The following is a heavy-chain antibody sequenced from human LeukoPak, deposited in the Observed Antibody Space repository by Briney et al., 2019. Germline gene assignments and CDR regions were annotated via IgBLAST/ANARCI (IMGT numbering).Heavy chain of an antibody. V-gene: IGHV4-59*01. D-gene: IGHD1-1*01. CDR3: ARAQLNLLVDFGMDV. Sequence: SETLSLTCTVSGGSIPTYYWTWIRQPPGKGLEWIGYINYSGSTNYNPSLKSRVTISVDTSKNQSSLKLSSVTAADTAVYYCARAQLNLLVDFGMDVWGQGTTVSVSS. CDR2: INYSGST. J-gene: IGHJ6*02. CDR1: GGSIPTYY.